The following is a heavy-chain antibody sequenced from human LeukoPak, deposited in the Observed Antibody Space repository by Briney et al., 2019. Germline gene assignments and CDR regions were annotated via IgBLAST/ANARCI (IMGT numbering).Heavy chain of an antibody. J-gene: IGHJ4*02. V-gene: IGHV3-7*01. CDR2: IDLDGSET. CDR3: ARDFSVEFDY. Sequence: GGSLRLSCAPSGVTFSNYAMNWVRPAPGKRLEWVANIDLDGSETYYGYSVKGRFTDSRDNARNSLSLQMNSLRAEDAAVYYCARDFSVEFDYWGQGTLVTVSS. D-gene: IGHD1-1*01. CDR1: GVTFSNYA.